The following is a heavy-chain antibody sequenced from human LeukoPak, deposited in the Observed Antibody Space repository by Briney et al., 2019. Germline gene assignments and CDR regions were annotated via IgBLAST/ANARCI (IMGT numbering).Heavy chain of an antibody. Sequence: SVKVFCKASGGTFSSYAISWVRQAPGQGLEWLGGIIPIFGTANYAQKFQGRVTITTDESTSTAYMELSSLRSEDTAVYYCARLGLRCSSTSCYNDYWGQGTLVTVSS. V-gene: IGHV1-69*05. D-gene: IGHD2-2*02. J-gene: IGHJ4*02. CDR3: ARLGLRCSSTSCYNDY. CDR2: IIPIFGTA. CDR1: GGTFSSYA.